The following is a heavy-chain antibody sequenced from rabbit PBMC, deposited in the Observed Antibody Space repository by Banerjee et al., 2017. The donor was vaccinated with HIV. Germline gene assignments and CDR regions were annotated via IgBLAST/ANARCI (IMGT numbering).Heavy chain of an antibody. V-gene: IGHV1S45*01. J-gene: IGHJ4*01. CDR1: GFTLSSSDY. D-gene: IGHD4-1*01. Sequence: QEQLVESGGGLVQPEGSLTLTCKASGFTLSSSDYMCWVRQAPGKGLEWIGCIVAGSSGTTYYASWAKGRFTISKTSSTMVTLRMTSLTAADTASCFCARDSDWGVGFNLWGPGTLVTVS. CDR2: IVAGSSGTT. CDR3: ARDSDWGVGFNL.